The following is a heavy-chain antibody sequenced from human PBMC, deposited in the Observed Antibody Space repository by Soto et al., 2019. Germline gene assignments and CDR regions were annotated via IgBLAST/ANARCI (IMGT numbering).Heavy chain of an antibody. CDR3: AKSEGDYYFYGMDV. Sequence: GGSLRLSCAASGFTFISYGMHWVRQAPGKGLEWVAVISHDGSNKYYADSVKGRFTISRDNSKNTLYLQMNSLRAEDTAVYCCAKSEGDYYFYGMDVWGQGTTVTVSS. CDR1: GFTFISYG. CDR2: ISHDGSNK. V-gene: IGHV3-30*18. J-gene: IGHJ6*02.